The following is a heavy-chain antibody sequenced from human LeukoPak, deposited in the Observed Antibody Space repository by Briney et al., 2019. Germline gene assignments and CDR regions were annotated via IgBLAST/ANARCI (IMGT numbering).Heavy chain of an antibody. Sequence: ASVKVSCKASGYTFTSYAMHWVRQAPGQRLEWMGLINAGNGNTKSSQKFQGRVTITRDTSASTAYMELSSLRSEDTAVYYCARENGDGYNYDYWGQGTLVTVSS. D-gene: IGHD5-24*01. V-gene: IGHV1-3*01. CDR1: GYTFTSYA. J-gene: IGHJ4*02. CDR2: INAGNGNT. CDR3: ARENGDGYNYDY.